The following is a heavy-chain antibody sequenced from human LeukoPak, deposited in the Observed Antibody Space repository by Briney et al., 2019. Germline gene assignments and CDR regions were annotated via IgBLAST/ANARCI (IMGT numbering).Heavy chain of an antibody. J-gene: IGHJ4*02. CDR3: TGGTTVTTLDY. V-gene: IGHV3-73*01. CDR2: VRSKADNYAT. D-gene: IGHD4-17*01. CDR1: GFTFSDSA. Sequence: GGSLRLSCAASGFTFSDSAMHWVRQASGKGLEWVGRVRSKADNYATEYGASVKGRFTIPRDDSKNSAYLQMNSLKTEDTAVYYCTGGTTVTTLDYWGQGTLVTVSS.